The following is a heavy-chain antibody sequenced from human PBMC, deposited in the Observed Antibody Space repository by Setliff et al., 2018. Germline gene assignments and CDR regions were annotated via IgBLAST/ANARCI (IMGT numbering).Heavy chain of an antibody. CDR1: GGTFSSSG. J-gene: IGHJ5*01. V-gene: IGHV1-69*13. D-gene: IGHD3-16*01. Sequence: ASVKVSCKASGGTFSSSGITGVRQAPGQGLQWLGRFIPILGATNYAQNFQGRVTITADESTSTGYMELRSLRSDDTAAYYCARELRSPYWHLDSWGQGTQVTVSS. CDR3: ARELRSPYWHLDS. CDR2: FIPILGAT.